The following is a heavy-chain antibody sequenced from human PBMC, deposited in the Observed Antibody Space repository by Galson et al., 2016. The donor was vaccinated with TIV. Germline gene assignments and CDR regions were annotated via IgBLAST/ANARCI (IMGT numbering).Heavy chain of an antibody. V-gene: IGHV1-18*01. J-gene: IGHJ6*02. CDR1: GYSFTTYG. CDR3: ARDQSLPLGDLSFQYYYYGKDV. D-gene: IGHD3-16*02. CDR2: INTYNGNT. Sequence: SVKVSCKASGYSFTTYGISWVRQAPGQGLEWMGWINTYNGNTNSAQNLQDRVTMTTDTSTSTAYMELRTLKADDTAVCYCARDQSLPLGDLSFQYYYYGKDVWGQGTTVTVSS.